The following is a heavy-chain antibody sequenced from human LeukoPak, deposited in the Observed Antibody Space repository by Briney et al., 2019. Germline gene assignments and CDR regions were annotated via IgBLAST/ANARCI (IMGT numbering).Heavy chain of an antibody. V-gene: IGHV4-59*08. Sequence: SETLSLTCTVAGGSISIYYWGWIRQPPGDGLEWIAYISDIGSINYNPSLTSRVTISLDTSKNQFSLKLSSVTAADTAVYYCAGHHPRNTVDFWGQGTLVTVSS. CDR1: GGSISIYY. CDR3: AGHHPRNTVDF. D-gene: IGHD2/OR15-2a*01. CDR2: ISDIGSI. J-gene: IGHJ4*02.